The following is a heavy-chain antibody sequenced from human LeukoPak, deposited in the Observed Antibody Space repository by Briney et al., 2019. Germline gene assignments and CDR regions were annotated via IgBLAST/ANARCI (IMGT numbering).Heavy chain of an antibody. CDR1: GASISSSY. V-gene: IGHV4-4*07. D-gene: IGHD3-22*01. CDR3: ARDQTYYVSSGYYYVTYLQH. Sequence: SETLSLTCTVSGASISSSYCTWIRQSAGEGLEWIGPMSSGGSTTYNPSFKGRVTMSLDTSKRQFSLNLSSVTAADTAVYYCARDQTYYVSSGYYYVTYLQHWGQGILVTVSS. CDR2: MSSGGST. J-gene: IGHJ1*01.